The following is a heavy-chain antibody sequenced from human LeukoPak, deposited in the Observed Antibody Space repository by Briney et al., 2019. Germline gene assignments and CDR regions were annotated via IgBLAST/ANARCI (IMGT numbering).Heavy chain of an antibody. CDR3: ARFFPSLDYYDSSGYYGDAFDI. D-gene: IGHD3-22*01. J-gene: IGHJ3*02. CDR1: GGTFISYA. V-gene: IGHV1-69*05. Sequence: ASVTVSCKASGGTFISYAISWVRQAPGQGLEWMGGIIPIFGTANYAQKFQGRVTITTDESTSTAYMELSSLRSEDTAVYYCARFFPSLDYYDSSGYYGDAFDIWGQGTMVTVSS. CDR2: IIPIFGTA.